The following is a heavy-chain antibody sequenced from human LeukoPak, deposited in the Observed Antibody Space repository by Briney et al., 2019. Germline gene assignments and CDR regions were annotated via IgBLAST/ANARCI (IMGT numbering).Heavy chain of an antibody. J-gene: IGHJ6*03. Sequence: SETLSLTSTVSGGSICSNSYHWGWLGQPPGRGLEWIASIYYSVSTYYTPSPKSRTTISVDTNKTQFSLKLSSVTAAHTAMYYCARRPFYYMDVWGKGTTVTVSS. V-gene: IGHV4-39*01. CDR3: ARRPFYYMDV. CDR1: GGSICSNSYH. CDR2: IYYSVST.